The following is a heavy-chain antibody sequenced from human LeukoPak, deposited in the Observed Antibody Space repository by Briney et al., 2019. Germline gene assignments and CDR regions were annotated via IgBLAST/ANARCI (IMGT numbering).Heavy chain of an antibody. CDR3: ARDPIDDYGDAFDI. CDR1: GGSISSYY. J-gene: IGHJ3*02. CDR2: IYYSGST. V-gene: IGHV4-59*01. D-gene: IGHD4-17*01. Sequence: SETLSLTCTVSGGSISSYYWSWIRQPPGKGLEWIGYIYYSGSTNYNPSLKSRVTISVDTSKNQFSLKLSSVTAADTAVYYCARDPIDDYGDAFDIWGQGTMVTVSS.